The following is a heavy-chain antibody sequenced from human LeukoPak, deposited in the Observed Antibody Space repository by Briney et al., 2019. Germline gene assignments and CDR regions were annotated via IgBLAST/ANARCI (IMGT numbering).Heavy chain of an antibody. D-gene: IGHD1-26*01. V-gene: IGHV4-59*01. CDR3: ARDGEGATSFDY. CDR1: GGSISSYY. Sequence: SETLSLTCAVYGGSISSYYWSWIRQPPGKGLEWIGYIYYSGSTNYNPSLKSRVTISVDTSKNQFSLKLSSVTAADTAVYYCARDGEGATSFDYWGQGTLVTVSS. J-gene: IGHJ4*02. CDR2: IYYSGST.